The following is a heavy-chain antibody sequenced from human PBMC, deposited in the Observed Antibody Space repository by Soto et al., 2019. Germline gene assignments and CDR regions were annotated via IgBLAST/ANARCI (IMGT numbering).Heavy chain of an antibody. V-gene: IGHV3-72*01. CDR2: SRYKPQGCST. CDR3: VRATYLSDSSGYPRCLDX. J-gene: IGHJ4*02. D-gene: IGHD3-22*01. Sequence: GALRLSCAGSGFTLSDQYIDWVRQAPGKGLEWVGLSRYKPQGCSTSCAASVKGRFTTSRDEAKNSAYLQMNSLKTEDTAVYHCVRATYLSDSSGYPRCLDXWGQGTLVTVSX. CDR1: GFTLSDQY.